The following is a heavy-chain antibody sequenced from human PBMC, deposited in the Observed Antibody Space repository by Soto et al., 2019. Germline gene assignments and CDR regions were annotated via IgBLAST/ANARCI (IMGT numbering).Heavy chain of an antibody. CDR1: ENTFTNYD. V-gene: IGHV1-8*01. Sequence: QAQLEQSGAEVKEPGASVKVSCKASENTFTNYDIIWVRQAPGQGLEWMGWLNPNNGNTGYAPKFRGRVTMTRDPSKRTAFMEMSSLRAEDTAMYYCSRSEVGDYMDVWGKGTTVTVSS. J-gene: IGHJ6*03. CDR2: LNPNNGNT. CDR3: SRSEVGDYMDV. D-gene: IGHD3-3*01.